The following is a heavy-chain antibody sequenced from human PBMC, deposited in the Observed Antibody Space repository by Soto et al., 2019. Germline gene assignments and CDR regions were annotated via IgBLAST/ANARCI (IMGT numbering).Heavy chain of an antibody. J-gene: IGHJ6*02. Sequence: SETLSLTCTVSGGSISSSSYFWGWIRQPPGKGLEWIGSIYYSGGTYYNPSLKSRVTISVDTSKNQFSLKLSSVTAADTAVYYCARLNGYCISTNCHGYYGMDVWGQGTTVTVSS. CDR1: GGSISSSSYF. V-gene: IGHV4-39*01. CDR2: IYYSGGT. D-gene: IGHD2-2*03. CDR3: ARLNGYCISTNCHGYYGMDV.